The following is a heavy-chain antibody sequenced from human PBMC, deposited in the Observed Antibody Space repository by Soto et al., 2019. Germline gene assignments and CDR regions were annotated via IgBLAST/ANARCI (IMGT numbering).Heavy chain of an antibody. CDR3: ARVGGFGATTIDY. CDR1: GGSISSSTYY. CDR2: FFIGGNT. Sequence: SETLSLTCTVSGGSISSSTYYWGWMRQPPGKGLEWIASFFIGGNTYYNPSLKSRVTISVDTSKNQFSLKLSSVTAADTAVYYCARVGGFGATTIDYWGQGTLVTVS. V-gene: IGHV4-39*01. J-gene: IGHJ4*02. D-gene: IGHD3-10*01.